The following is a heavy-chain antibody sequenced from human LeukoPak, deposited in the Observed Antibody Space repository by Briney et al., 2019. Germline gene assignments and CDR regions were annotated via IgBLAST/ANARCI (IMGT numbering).Heavy chain of an antibody. CDR2: IYDGGST. Sequence: PSETLSLTCTVSGASIGSTTYYWDWFRQPPGKGLKWIGNIYDGGSTHYNPSLKSRLTMSVDTSKNHFSLRLNSVTAADTTIYHCATHRRPGSGGYENAFEIWGQGTMVTVSS. J-gene: IGHJ3*02. CDR1: GASIGSTTYY. D-gene: IGHD5-12*01. CDR3: ATHRRPGSGGYENAFEI. V-gene: IGHV4-39*01.